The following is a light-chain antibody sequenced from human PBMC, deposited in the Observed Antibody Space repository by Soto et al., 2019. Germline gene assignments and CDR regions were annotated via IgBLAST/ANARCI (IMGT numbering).Light chain of an antibody. CDR1: QTVSSN. V-gene: IGKV3-15*01. CDR3: QQYSNWPLT. Sequence: ETVMTQSPATLSVSPGERATISCRASQTVSSNLAWYQQKPGQAPRLLIYSASTRATGVPVRFSGSGSGTEFTLTISSLQSEDFAVYYCQQYSNWPLTFGGGTK. CDR2: SAS. J-gene: IGKJ4*01.